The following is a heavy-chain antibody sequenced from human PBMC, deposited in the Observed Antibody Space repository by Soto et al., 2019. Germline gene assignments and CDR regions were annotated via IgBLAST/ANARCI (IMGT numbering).Heavy chain of an antibody. CDR3: ASYREQLVLYGMDV. D-gene: IGHD6-13*01. CDR1: GYTFTSYV. J-gene: IGHJ6*02. V-gene: IGHV1-18*01. Sequence: ASVKVSCEASGYTFTSYVISWVRQAPGQGLEWMGWISAYNGNTNYAQKLRGRVTMTTDTSTSTAYMELRSLRSDDTAVYYCASYREQLVLYGMDVWGQGTTVTVSS. CDR2: ISAYNGNT.